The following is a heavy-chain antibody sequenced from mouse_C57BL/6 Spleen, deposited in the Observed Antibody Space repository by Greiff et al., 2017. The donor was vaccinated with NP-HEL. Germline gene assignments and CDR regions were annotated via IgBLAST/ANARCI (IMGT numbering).Heavy chain of an antibody. J-gene: IGHJ2*01. Sequence: VQLQQSGAELMKPGASVKLSCKATGYTFTGYWIEWVKQRPGHGLEWIGEILPGSGSTNYNEKFKGKAILTADTSSNIAYMQISSLTNEDSAIYYCSRSLFYYGSSNFDYWGQGTTLTVSS. D-gene: IGHD1-1*01. V-gene: IGHV1-9*01. CDR2: ILPGSGST. CDR1: GYTFTGYW. CDR3: SRSLFYYGSSNFDY.